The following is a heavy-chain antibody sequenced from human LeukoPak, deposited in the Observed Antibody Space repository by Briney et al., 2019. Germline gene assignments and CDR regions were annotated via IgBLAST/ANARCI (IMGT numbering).Heavy chain of an antibody. V-gene: IGHV3-33*01. CDR2: IWYDGSNK. Sequence: GGSLRLSCAASGFTFSSYGMHWVRQAPGKGLEWVAVIWYDGSNKYYADSVKGRFTISRDNSKNTLYLQMNSLRGEDTAAYYCARDKGRYDILTGYRTFDYCGQGTLVTVSS. J-gene: IGHJ4*02. CDR1: GFTFSSYG. D-gene: IGHD3-9*01. CDR3: ARDKGRYDILTGYRTFDY.